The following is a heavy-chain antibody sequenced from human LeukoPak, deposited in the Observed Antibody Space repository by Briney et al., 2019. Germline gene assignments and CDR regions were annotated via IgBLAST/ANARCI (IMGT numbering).Heavy chain of an antibody. J-gene: IGHJ6*02. Sequence: SETLSLTCTVSGGSISSSNYYWVWVRQPPGKGLEWIVSIFYSGTTYYNPSLQRRVTISVDTSKNQFSLKLSSVSAPDTAVYYCATQGGSSSSYYYGMDVWGQGTTVTVSS. V-gene: IGHV4-39*01. CDR1: GGSISSSNYY. D-gene: IGHD6-6*01. CDR3: ATQGGSSSSYYYGMDV. CDR2: IFYSGTT.